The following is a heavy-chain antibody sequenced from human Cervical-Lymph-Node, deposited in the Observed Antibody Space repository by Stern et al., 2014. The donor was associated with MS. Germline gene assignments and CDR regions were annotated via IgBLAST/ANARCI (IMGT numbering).Heavy chain of an antibody. CDR2: INPHTGDT. V-gene: IGHV1-2*02. CDR3: TRGRGTLLYLH. CDR1: GYNFIDYY. J-gene: IGHJ4*02. Sequence: QVQLVQSGAALRKPWASVEVSCEASGYNFIDYYIHWVRQAPVQGLEWVGWINPHTGDTRYAQKFRGRVAMTRDTSINTAYLELNSLTSDDTAFYYCTRGRGTLLYLHWGQGTLITVSS. D-gene: IGHD2-15*01.